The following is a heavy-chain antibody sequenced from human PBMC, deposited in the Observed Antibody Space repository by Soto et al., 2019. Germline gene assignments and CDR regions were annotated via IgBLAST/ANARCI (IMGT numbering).Heavy chain of an antibody. V-gene: IGHV3-30*03. J-gene: IGHJ6*02. CDR1: GFTFSYYG. Sequence: GGSLRLSCAASGFTFSYYGMHWVRQAPGKGLEWVAFISYDGSNKYYADSVKGRFTISRDNSKNTLYVQMNSLRAEDTAVYYCARDRYSYYDFWSGSLPYYYYGMDVWGQGTTVTVSS. CDR3: ARDRYSYYDFWSGSLPYYYYGMDV. CDR2: ISYDGSNK. D-gene: IGHD3-3*01.